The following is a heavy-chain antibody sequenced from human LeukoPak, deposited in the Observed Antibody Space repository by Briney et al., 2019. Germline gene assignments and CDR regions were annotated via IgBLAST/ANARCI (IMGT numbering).Heavy chain of an antibody. V-gene: IGHV4-34*01. CDR2: INHSGST. CDR3: ARDSALYGSSRIIYYYYGMDV. D-gene: IGHD2-15*01. J-gene: IGHJ6*02. CDR1: GGSFSGYY. Sequence: ASETLSLTCAVYGGSFSGYYWSWIRQPPGKGLEGIGEINHSGSTNYNPSLKSRVTISVDTSKNQFSLKLSSVTAADTGVYYCARDSALYGSSRIIYYYYGMDVWGQGTTVTVSS.